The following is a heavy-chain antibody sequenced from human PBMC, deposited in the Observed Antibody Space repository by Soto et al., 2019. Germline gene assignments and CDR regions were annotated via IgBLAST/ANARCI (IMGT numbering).Heavy chain of an antibody. V-gene: IGHV3-23*01. CDR1: GFTFSNYA. J-gene: IGHJ3*01. D-gene: IGHD3-10*01. CDR2: VTGTSGGT. CDR3: AKWFGELFDGFDV. Sequence: HPXGSLRLSCAVSGFTFSNYAMSWVRQTPGKGLEWVSTVTGTSGGTYYADSVKGRFTISRDNSKNTLYLQMNSLSAEDTAIYYCAKWFGELFDGFDVWGQGTVVTVSS.